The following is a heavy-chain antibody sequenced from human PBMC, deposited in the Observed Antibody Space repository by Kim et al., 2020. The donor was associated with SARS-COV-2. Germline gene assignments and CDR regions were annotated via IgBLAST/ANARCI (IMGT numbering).Heavy chain of an antibody. CDR1: GFTFSSYW. V-gene: IGHV3-7*01. Sequence: GGSLRLSCAASGFTFSSYWMSWVRQAPGKGLEWVANIKQDGSEKYYVDSVKGRFTISRDNAKNSLYLQMNSLRAEDTAVYYCAREETGYYRGYYYYYGMDVWGQGTTVTVSS. J-gene: IGHJ6*02. CDR2: IKQDGSEK. CDR3: AREETGYYRGYYYYYGMDV. D-gene: IGHD3-9*01.